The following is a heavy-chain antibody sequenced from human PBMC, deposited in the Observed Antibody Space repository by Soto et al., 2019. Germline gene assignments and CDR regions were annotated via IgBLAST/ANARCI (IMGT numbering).Heavy chain of an antibody. CDR3: ARVLRYLDWWPYYYYYGMDV. J-gene: IGHJ6*02. Sequence: QVKLVQSGAEVKKPGASVKVSCKASGYTFTSYDINWVRQATGQGLEWMGWMNPNSGNTGYAQKFQGRVTMTRNTSXXTXYXXLSSRKSENTAVDNCARVLRYLDWWPYYYYYGMDVWGQGTTVTVSS. CDR1: GYTFTSYD. D-gene: IGHD3-9*01. CDR2: MNPNSGNT. V-gene: IGHV1-8*01.